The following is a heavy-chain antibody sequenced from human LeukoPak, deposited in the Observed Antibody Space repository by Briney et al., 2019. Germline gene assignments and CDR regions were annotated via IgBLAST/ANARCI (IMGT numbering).Heavy chain of an antibody. CDR1: GFTFSSYG. J-gene: IGHJ1*01. Sequence: PGGSLRLSCAASGFTFSSYGMHWVRQAPGKGLEWVSSISNDANFIYYSDSLKGRFTVSRDNARNSLYLQMNSLAVEDTAVYYCTTPAAGPRAEYSQYWGQGTLVTVSS. D-gene: IGHD6-13*01. CDR2: ISNDANFI. CDR3: TTPAAGPRAEYSQY. V-gene: IGHV3-21*01.